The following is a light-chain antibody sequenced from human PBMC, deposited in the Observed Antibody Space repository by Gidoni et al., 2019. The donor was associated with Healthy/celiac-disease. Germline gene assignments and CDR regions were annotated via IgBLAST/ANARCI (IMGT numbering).Light chain of an antibody. CDR2: KAS. Sequence: DIQMTQSPSTLSASVGDRVTITCRASQSISSWLAWYQQKPGKAPKLLIYKASSLESGVPSRFSGRGSGTEFTLTISSLQPDDFATYYCQQYNSYWPFGQGTKVEIK. J-gene: IGKJ1*01. V-gene: IGKV1-5*03. CDR3: QQYNSYWP. CDR1: QSISSW.